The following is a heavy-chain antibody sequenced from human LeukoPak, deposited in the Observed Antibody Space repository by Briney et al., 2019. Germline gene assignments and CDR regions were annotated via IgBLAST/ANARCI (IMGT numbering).Heavy chain of an antibody. Sequence: PSETLSLTCTVSGGSISSYYWSWIRQPPGKGLEWIGYIYYSGSTNYNPSLKSRVTISVDTSKNQFSLKLSSVTAADTAVYYCARDGGKGEYYFDYWGQGTLVTVSS. V-gene: IGHV4-59*01. CDR1: GGSISSYY. J-gene: IGHJ4*02. CDR3: ARDGGKGEYYFDY. D-gene: IGHD3-16*01. CDR2: IYYSGST.